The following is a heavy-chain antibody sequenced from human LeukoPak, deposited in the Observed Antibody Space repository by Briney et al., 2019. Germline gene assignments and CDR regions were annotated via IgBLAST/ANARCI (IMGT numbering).Heavy chain of an antibody. CDR1: GFTFNTYG. CDR3: AIRPYSGSYRY. V-gene: IGHV3-23*01. J-gene: IGHJ4*02. CDR2: ISGSGGDT. D-gene: IGHD1-26*01. Sequence: GGSLRLSCAASGFTFNTYGMNWVRQAPGKGLEWVSVISGSGGDTYYADSVKGRFTISRDNSKNTLYLQMNSLRPEDTAVYYCAIRPYSGSYRYWGQGTLVTVSS.